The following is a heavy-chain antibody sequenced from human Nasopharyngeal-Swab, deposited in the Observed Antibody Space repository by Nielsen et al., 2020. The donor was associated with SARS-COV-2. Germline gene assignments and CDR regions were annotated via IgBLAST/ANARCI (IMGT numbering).Heavy chain of an antibody. CDR3: ARGRFSSAWADY. J-gene: IGHJ4*02. Sequence: GESLKISCAGSGFTFSSYTMNWVRQAPGQGLEWVSSISSTGSSIYYADSVKGRFTISRDNAKNSLYLQMNSLRAEDTAVYYCARGRFSSAWADYWGQGTLVIVSS. D-gene: IGHD6-19*01. V-gene: IGHV3-21*01. CDR2: ISSTGSSI. CDR1: GFTFSSYT.